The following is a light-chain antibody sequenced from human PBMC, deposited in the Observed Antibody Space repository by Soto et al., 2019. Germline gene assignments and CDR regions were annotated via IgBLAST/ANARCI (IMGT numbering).Light chain of an antibody. Sequence: IQLTQSPSSLSASIGDRVTITCRASQDINSYLAWYQQKPGKAPNLLIYEASILQRGVPSRFSGSNSGTDFTLTISSLQAEDFATYSCQQTRSYPSTFGGGTKVEIK. J-gene: IGKJ4*01. CDR3: QQTRSYPST. CDR2: EAS. CDR1: QDINSY. V-gene: IGKV1-9*01.